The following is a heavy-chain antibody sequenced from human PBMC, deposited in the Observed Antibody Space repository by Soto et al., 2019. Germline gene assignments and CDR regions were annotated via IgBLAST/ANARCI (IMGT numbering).Heavy chain of an antibody. D-gene: IGHD2-21*01. CDR3: VRDHIWAFDF. J-gene: IGHJ3*01. CDR2: ISVTSGSI. V-gene: IGHV3-48*02. CDR1: GFTFSSFA. Sequence: EVQLVESGGGLVQPGGSLRISCAASGFTFSSFALNWVRQAPGKGLEWISYISVTSGSIFYADSVKGRFTISRDDARKSLYLQMNTLRDEDTAVYFCVRDHIWAFDFWSRGTMVTVSS.